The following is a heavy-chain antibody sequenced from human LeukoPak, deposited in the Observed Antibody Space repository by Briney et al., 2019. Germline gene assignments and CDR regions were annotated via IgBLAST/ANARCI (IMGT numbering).Heavy chain of an antibody. J-gene: IGHJ4*02. Sequence: ASVKVSCKASGFTFTSYYTHWVRQPTGQGLEWMRIINPSGGSTSYAQNFQGRVTMTRDTSTSTVYMELSSLRTEDTAVYYCARGLRYYGHYFDYWGQGTQGTVAA. CDR3: ARGLRYYGHYFDY. CDR1: GFTFTSYY. V-gene: IGHV1-46*01. D-gene: IGHD3-10*01. CDR2: INPSGGST.